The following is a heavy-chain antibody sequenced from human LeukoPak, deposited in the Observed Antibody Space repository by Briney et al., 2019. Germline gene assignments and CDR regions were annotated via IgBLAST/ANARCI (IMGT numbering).Heavy chain of an antibody. D-gene: IGHD4-23*01. J-gene: IGHJ4*02. CDR2: IFYSGST. Sequence: SSETLSLTCTVSGGSISTSNYYWGWIRQPQGKGLEWIGNIFYSGSTYYRQSRRSRVTISVDTSMNQFSLKLSSVPAADTAVYYCARASLSYGGKIDYWGQGTLVTVSS. CDR1: GGSISTSNYY. CDR3: ARASLSYGGKIDY. V-gene: IGHV4-39*07.